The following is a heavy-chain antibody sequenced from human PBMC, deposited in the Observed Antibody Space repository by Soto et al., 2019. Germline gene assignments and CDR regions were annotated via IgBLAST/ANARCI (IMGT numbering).Heavy chain of an antibody. J-gene: IGHJ5*02. V-gene: IGHV4-59*01. Sequence: QVQLQESDPGLVKPSETLSLTCAVSGGSFSSYYWSWIRQPPGKGLEWIGYIYYTGITSYNPSLKTRVTMSVDTSKNQFSLKLSSVTAADTAVYYCARDRTASWFDPWGQGTLVTVSS. D-gene: IGHD2-21*02. CDR1: GGSFSSYY. CDR2: IYYTGIT. CDR3: ARDRTASWFDP.